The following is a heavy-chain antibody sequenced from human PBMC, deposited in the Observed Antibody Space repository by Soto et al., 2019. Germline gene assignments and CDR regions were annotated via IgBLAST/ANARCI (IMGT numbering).Heavy chain of an antibody. D-gene: IGHD6-19*01. CDR3: ARXWEVDSYSSGWPPQFDP. V-gene: IGHV1-69*13. Sequence: EASVKVSCKASGGTFSSYAISWVRQAPGQGLEWMGGIIPIFGTANYAQKFQDRVTITADESTSTAYMELSSLRSEDTAVYYCARXWEVDSYSSGWPPQFDPWGQGTLVTVSS. CDR1: GGTFSSYA. CDR2: IIPIFGTA. J-gene: IGHJ5*02.